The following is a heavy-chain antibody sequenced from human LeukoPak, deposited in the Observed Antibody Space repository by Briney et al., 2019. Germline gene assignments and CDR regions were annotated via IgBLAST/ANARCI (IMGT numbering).Heavy chain of an antibody. CDR1: GFTFSSYD. CDR3: ARGRDQYSSSWFRGAFDI. CDR2: IGTADDT. V-gene: IGHV3-13*01. D-gene: IGHD6-13*01. J-gene: IGHJ3*02. Sequence: GGSLRLSCAASGFTFSSYDMHWVRQATGKGLEWVSAIGTADDTYYPGSVKGRFTISRENAKNSLYLQMNSLRAGDTAVYYCARGRDQYSSSWFRGAFDIWGQGTMVTVSS.